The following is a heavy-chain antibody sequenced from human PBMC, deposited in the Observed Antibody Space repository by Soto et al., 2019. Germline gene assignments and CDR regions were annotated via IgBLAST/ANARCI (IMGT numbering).Heavy chain of an antibody. CDR2: ISFDGSNK. CDR1: GVSFSSYA. CDR3: TKATISMFRGICVLDD. Sequence: QVQLVESGGGVVQPGGSLRLSCAASGVSFSSYAMHWVRQPPGKGLEWLAVISFDGSNKYYGDSVKGRFTISRDNSKNTLYLQMNSLRAEDTAVYYCTKATISMFRGICVLDDWGEGTLVTVSS. D-gene: IGHD3-10*01. V-gene: IGHV3-30*18. J-gene: IGHJ4*02.